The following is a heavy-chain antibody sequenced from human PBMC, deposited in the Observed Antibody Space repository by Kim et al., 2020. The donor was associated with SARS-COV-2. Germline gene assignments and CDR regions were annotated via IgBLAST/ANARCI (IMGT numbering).Heavy chain of an antibody. V-gene: IGHV3-53*01. CDR3: ARDSTDYYYYYGMDV. D-gene: IGHD4-17*01. Sequence: SVKGLFTISRDNSKNTLYLQMNSLRAEDTAVYYCARDSTDYYYYYGMDVWGQGTTVTVSS. J-gene: IGHJ6*02.